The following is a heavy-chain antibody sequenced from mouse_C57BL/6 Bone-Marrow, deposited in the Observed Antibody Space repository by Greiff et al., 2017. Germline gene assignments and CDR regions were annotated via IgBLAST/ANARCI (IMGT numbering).Heavy chain of an antibody. Sequence: QVQLQQPGAELVKPGASVKMSCKASGYTFTSYWITWVKQRPGQGLEWIGDIYPGSGSPNYNEKFKSKATLTVDTSSSTAYLQLSSLTSEDSAVYYCARERGLLPYAMDYWGQGTSVTVSS. J-gene: IGHJ4*01. D-gene: IGHD1-1*01. CDR1: GYTFTSYW. CDR2: IYPGSGSP. CDR3: ARERGLLPYAMDY. V-gene: IGHV1-55*01.